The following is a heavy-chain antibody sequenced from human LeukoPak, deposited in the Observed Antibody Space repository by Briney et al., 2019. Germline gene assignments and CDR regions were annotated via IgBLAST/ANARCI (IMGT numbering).Heavy chain of an antibody. CDR1: GYTFTSYD. CDR2: MNPNSGNT. D-gene: IGHD6-19*01. J-gene: IGHJ3*02. Sequence: ASVKVSCKASGYTFTSYDINWVRQATGQGLEWMGWMNPNSGNTGYAQKFQGRVTMTRNTSISTAYMGLSSLRSEDTAVYYCARSPRIAVAGSAFDIWGQGTMVTVSS. V-gene: IGHV1-8*01. CDR3: ARSPRIAVAGSAFDI.